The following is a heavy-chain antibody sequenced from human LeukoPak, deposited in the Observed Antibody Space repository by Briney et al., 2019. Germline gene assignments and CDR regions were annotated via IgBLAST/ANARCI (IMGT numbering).Heavy chain of an antibody. Sequence: SETLSLTCAVYGGSFSGYYWSWIRQPPGKGLEWIGEINHSGSTYYNPSLKSRVTISVDTSKNQFSLKLSSVTAADTALYYCAKHYMGSSYNHGLDCWGQGTLVTVSS. CDR2: INHSGST. D-gene: IGHD3-10*01. CDR3: AKHYMGSSYNHGLDC. V-gene: IGHV4-34*01. CDR1: GGSFSGYY. J-gene: IGHJ4*02.